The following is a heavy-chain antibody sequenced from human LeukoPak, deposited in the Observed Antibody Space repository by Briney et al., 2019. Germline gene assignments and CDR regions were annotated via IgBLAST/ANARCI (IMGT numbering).Heavy chain of an antibody. V-gene: IGHV3-48*03. Sequence: GGSLRLSCAASGFTFSSYEMNWVRQAPGKGLEWVSYISTTGGTTYYADSVRGRFTISRDNSRNTLYLQMNSLRAEDTAVYYCAKDPNIVLMVYAIAFDYWGQGTLVTVSS. CDR3: AKDPNIVLMVYAIAFDY. J-gene: IGHJ4*02. D-gene: IGHD2-8*01. CDR2: ISTTGGTT. CDR1: GFTFSSYE.